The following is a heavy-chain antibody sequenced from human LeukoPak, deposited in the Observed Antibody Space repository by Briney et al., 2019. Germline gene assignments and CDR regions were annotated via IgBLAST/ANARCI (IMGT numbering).Heavy chain of an antibody. Sequence: PGGSLRLSCAASGFTFSDYGMYWVRQAPGKGLERLAVISHDGSNKHYADSVKGRITISRDNSMNTLYLQMNSLTAEDTAVYYCAKVRWRSVNALDSWGQGTLVTGSS. CDR2: ISHDGSNK. CDR3: AKVRWRSVNALDS. J-gene: IGHJ4*02. V-gene: IGHV3-30*18. CDR1: GFTFSDYG. D-gene: IGHD3-16*01.